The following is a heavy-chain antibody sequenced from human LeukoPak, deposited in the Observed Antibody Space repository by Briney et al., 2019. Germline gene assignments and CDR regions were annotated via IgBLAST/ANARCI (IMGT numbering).Heavy chain of an antibody. V-gene: IGHV3-23*01. Sequence: PGGSLRLSCAASGFTFSSFAMSWVRQAPGKGLDWVSAISGSGSSTSYADSVKGRFTISRDNSKNTLYQQMNILRAEDAAVYYCATNQTAGGHRFDYWGQGTLVTVSS. CDR2: ISGSGSST. J-gene: IGHJ4*02. D-gene: IGHD1-14*01. CDR3: ATNQTAGGHRFDY. CDR1: GFTFSSFA.